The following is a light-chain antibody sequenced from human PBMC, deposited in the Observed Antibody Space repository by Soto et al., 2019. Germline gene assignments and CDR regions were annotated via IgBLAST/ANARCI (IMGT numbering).Light chain of an antibody. CDR3: QQYGSSPT. J-gene: IGKJ4*01. Sequence: EIVLTQSPGTLSLSPGEGATLSCRASQSVRSSFLAWYQQKPGQAPSLLIYGASSRATGIPDRFSDGGSGTDFTLTISRLEPEDLAVYYCQQYGSSPTFGGGTKVEIK. CDR1: QSVRSSF. CDR2: GAS. V-gene: IGKV3-20*01.